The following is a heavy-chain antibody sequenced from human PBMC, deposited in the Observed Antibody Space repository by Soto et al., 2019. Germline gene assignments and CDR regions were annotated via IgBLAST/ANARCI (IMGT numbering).Heavy chain of an antibody. D-gene: IGHD3-16*01. V-gene: IGHV4-59*03. CDR2: IYYSGST. Sequence: QVQLPESGPGLVKPSETLSLTCTVTGGSISSYYWNWIRQSPGKGLEWIGFIYYSGSTNYNPSLKSRVTISVDTSKNQFSLKLSSVTAADTAVYYCAAYIWGNAFDIWGQGTMVTVSS. CDR1: GGSISSYY. CDR3: AAYIWGNAFDI. J-gene: IGHJ3*02.